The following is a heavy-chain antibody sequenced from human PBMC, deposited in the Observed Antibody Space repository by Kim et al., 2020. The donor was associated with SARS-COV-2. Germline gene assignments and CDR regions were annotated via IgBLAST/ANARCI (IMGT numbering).Heavy chain of an antibody. J-gene: IGHJ4*02. V-gene: IGHV4-34*01. D-gene: IGHD3-22*01. CDR2: INHSGST. CDR1: GGSFSGYY. Sequence: SETLSLTCAVYGGSFSGYYWSWIRQPPGKGLEWIGEINHSGSTNYNPSLKSRVTISVDTSKNQFSLKLSSVTAADTAVYYCASTDYYDSSGYYWEGDYWGQGTLVTVSS. CDR3: ASTDYYDSSGYYWEGDY.